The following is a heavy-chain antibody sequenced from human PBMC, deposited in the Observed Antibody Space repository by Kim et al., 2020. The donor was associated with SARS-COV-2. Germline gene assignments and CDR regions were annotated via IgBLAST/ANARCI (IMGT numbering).Heavy chain of an antibody. CDR2: IYYRGST. V-gene: IGHV4-59*01. Sequence: SETLSLTCTVSGGSMSTYYWSWIRQPPGKGLEWIGYIYYRGSTNYNPSLKSRITISVDTSRNHFSLKLSSVTAADTAVYYCARVSAGDRVSFDIWGQGTMVSVS. D-gene: IGHD3-22*01. CDR1: GGSMSTYY. J-gene: IGHJ3*02. CDR3: ARVSAGDRVSFDI.